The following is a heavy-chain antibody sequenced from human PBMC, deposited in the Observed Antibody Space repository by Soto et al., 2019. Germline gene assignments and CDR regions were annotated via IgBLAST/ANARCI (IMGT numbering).Heavy chain of an antibody. CDR3: AIAPRYGMDV. J-gene: IGHJ6*02. V-gene: IGHV4-61*01. CDR1: GDSISSVNYC. Sequence: SETLSLTCTVSGDSISSVNYCRSRIRQPPDKGLEWIGYIYNSGSTVNNPSFRSRVTISVDTSKNQFSLKLNSVTAEDTAMYYCAIAPRYGMDVWGQGITVTVSS. CDR2: IYNSGST.